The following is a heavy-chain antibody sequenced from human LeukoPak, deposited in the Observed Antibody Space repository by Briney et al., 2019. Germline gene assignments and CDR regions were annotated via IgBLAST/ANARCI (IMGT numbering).Heavy chain of an antibody. J-gene: IGHJ3*02. V-gene: IGHV1-8*01. Sequence: ASVKVSCKASGYTFTSYDINWVRQATGQGLEWMGWMNPNSGNTGYAQKFQGRVTMTRNTSISTAYMELSSLRSEDTAVYYCARGGSGYYDSSGYRHDAFDIWGQGTMVTVSS. D-gene: IGHD3-22*01. CDR2: MNPNSGNT. CDR3: ARGGSGYYDSSGYRHDAFDI. CDR1: GYTFTSYD.